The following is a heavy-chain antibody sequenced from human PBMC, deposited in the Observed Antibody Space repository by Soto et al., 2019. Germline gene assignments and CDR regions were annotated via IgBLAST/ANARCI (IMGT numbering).Heavy chain of an antibody. CDR3: AGRGYYDFWSGYSDY. D-gene: IGHD3-3*01. Sequence: PSETLSLTCAVYGGSFSGYYWSWIRQPPGKGLEWIGEINHSGSTNYNPSLKSRVTISVDTSKNQFSLKLSSVTAADTAVYYCAGRGYYDFWSGYSDYWGQGTLVTVSS. J-gene: IGHJ4*02. CDR1: GGSFSGYY. CDR2: INHSGST. V-gene: IGHV4-34*01.